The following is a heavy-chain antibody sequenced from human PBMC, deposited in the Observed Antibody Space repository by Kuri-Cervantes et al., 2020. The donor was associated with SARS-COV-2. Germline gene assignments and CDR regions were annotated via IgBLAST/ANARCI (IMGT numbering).Heavy chain of an antibody. CDR3: AKDVGYFGGMDV. D-gene: IGHD3-9*01. V-gene: IGHV3-30*18. J-gene: IGHJ6*02. Sequence: GGSLRLSCAASGFTFSSYGMHWVRQAPGKGLEWVAVISYDGSNKYYADSVKGRLTISRDNSKNTLYLQMNSLRAEDTAVYYCAKDVGYFGGMDVWGQGTTVTVSS. CDR2: ISYDGSNK. CDR1: GFTFSSYG.